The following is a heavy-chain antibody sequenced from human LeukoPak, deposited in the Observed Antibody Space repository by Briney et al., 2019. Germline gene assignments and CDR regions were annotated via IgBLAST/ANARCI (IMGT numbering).Heavy chain of an antibody. CDR1: GYTFTGYY. V-gene: IGHV1-2*06. D-gene: IGHD5-18*01. J-gene: IGHJ4*02. CDR2: INPNSGGT. CDR3: ARRRIQLWPPAEFDY. Sequence: ASVKVSCTASGYTFTGYYMHWVRQAPGQGLEWMGRINPNSGGTNYAQKFQGRVTMTRDTSISTAYMELSRLRSDDTAVYYCARRRIQLWPPAEFDYWGQGTLVTVSS.